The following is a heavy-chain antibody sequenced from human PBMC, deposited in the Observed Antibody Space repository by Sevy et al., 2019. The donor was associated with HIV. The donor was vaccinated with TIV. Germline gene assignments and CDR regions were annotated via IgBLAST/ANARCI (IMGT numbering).Heavy chain of an antibody. CDR3: AKVRYYDSSGYSLVQH. CDR1: GFTFSSYA. V-gene: IGHV3-23*01. J-gene: IGHJ1*01. Sequence: GGSLRLSCAASGFTFSSYAMSWVRQAPGKGLEWVSAIRGSGGSTYYADSVKVRFTISRDNSKNKLYLQMNSLRAEDTDVYYCAKVRYYDSSGYSLVQHWDQGTLVTVSS. CDR2: IRGSGGST. D-gene: IGHD3-22*01.